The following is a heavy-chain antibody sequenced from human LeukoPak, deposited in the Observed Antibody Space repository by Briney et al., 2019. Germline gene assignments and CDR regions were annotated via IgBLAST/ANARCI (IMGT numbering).Heavy chain of an antibody. CDR2: SIPIFGTA. CDR1: GGTFSSYA. Sequence: ASVKVSCKASGGTFSSYAISWVRQAPGQGLEWMGGSIPIFGTANYAQKFQGRVTITADESTSTAYMELSSLRSEDTAVYFFARDLTTFSNNDSWGQGTLVTVSS. CDR3: ARDLTTFSNNDS. D-gene: IGHD4-17*01. J-gene: IGHJ5*01. V-gene: IGHV1-69*13.